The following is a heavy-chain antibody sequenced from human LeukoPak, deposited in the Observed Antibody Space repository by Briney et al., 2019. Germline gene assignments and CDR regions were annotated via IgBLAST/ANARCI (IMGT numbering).Heavy chain of an antibody. V-gene: IGHV3-53*01. J-gene: IGHJ4*02. CDR2: IYSGGST. Sequence: GGSLRLSCAASGFTFSSYGMSWVRQAPGKGLEWVSVIYSGGSTYYADSVKGRFTISRDNSKNTLYLQMNSLRADDTAVYYCARRAGAYSHPYDYWGQGTLVTVSS. CDR1: GFTFSSYG. D-gene: IGHD4/OR15-4a*01. CDR3: ARRAGAYSHPYDY.